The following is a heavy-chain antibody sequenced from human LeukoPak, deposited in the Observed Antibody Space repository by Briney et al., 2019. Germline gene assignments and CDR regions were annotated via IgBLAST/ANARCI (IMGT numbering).Heavy chain of an antibody. CDR1: GYSISSGYY. D-gene: IGHD3-22*01. J-gene: IGHJ4*02. V-gene: IGHV4-38-2*02. Sequence: SETLSLTCTVSGYSISSGYYWGWIRQPPAKGREWLGVIYHSGSTYYNSSLKSRVTISIDTSKNHFSLKLSSVTAADTAVYYCARAGDDSSGYYFDYWGQGTLVTVSS. CDR3: ARAGDDSSGYYFDY. CDR2: IYHSGST.